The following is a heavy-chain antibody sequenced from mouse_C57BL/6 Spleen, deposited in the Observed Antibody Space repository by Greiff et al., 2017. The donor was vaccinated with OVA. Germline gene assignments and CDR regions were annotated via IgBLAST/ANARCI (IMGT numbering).Heavy chain of an antibody. CDR1: GYAFSSYW. J-gene: IGHJ3*01. D-gene: IGHD4-1*01. V-gene: IGHV1-80*01. Sequence: VKLQESGAELVKPGASVKISCKASGYAFSSYWMNWVKQRPGKGLEWIGQIYPGDGDTNYNGKFKGKATLTADKSSSTAYMQLSSLTSEDSAVYFCARGAGTDLAWFAYWGQGTLVTVSA. CDR3: ARGAGTDLAWFAY. CDR2: IYPGDGDT.